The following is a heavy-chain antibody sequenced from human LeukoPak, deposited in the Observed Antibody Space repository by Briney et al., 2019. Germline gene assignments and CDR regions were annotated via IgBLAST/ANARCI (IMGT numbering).Heavy chain of an antibody. V-gene: IGHV3-23*01. CDR2: ISGRTGGT. CDR1: GFTFNTNA. CDR3: AKCGNSGCHLIDY. D-gene: IGHD5-12*01. Sequence: PRRSLRLSCAASGFTFNTNAMSWVRQAPGKGLEWVSAISGRTGGTYYADSVKGRFTISRDNSKSTLYLQMDSLRAEDTAVYYCAKCGNSGCHLIDYWGQGTLVTVSS. J-gene: IGHJ4*02.